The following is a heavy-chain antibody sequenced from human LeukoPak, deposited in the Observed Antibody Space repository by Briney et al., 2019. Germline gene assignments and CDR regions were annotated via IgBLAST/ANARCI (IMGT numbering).Heavy chain of an antibody. CDR3: ASRALGVGATGYFQH. CDR2: IYYSGST. D-gene: IGHD1-26*01. Sequence: PSETLSLTCTVSGGSISSSSYYWSWIRQPPGKGLEWIGYIYYSGSTNYNPSLKSRVTISVDTSKNQFSLKLSSVTAADTAVYYCASRALGVGATGYFQHWGQGTLVTVSS. J-gene: IGHJ1*01. CDR1: GGSISSSSYY. V-gene: IGHV4-61*01.